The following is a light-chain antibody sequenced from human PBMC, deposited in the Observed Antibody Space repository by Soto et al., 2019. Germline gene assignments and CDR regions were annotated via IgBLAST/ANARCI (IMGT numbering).Light chain of an antibody. Sequence: QSVLTQPPSVSAAPGQKVTISCSGSSSNIGNNYVSWYQQLPGTAPKLLIYDNNKRPSGIPDRFSGSKSGTSATLGITGLQTGDEADYYCGTWDSSLSVPVFGGGTQLTVL. J-gene: IGLJ2*01. CDR1: SSNIGNNY. CDR3: GTWDSSLSVPV. CDR2: DNN. V-gene: IGLV1-51*01.